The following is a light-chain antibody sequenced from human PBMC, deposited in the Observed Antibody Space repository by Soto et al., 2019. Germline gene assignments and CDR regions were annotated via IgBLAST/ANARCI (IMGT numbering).Light chain of an antibody. V-gene: IGKV3-20*01. CDR3: QQYVSSPLT. CDR2: GAS. Sequence: DSVLTQSPVTLSLSPGEGATLSCRASQSVNNNYLAWYQQKPGQAPRLVISGASSRATAIPDRFSGSGSGTDFTLTISRLEPEDFAVYYCQQYVSSPLTSGGRTKVDNK. J-gene: IGKJ4*01. CDR1: QSVNNNY.